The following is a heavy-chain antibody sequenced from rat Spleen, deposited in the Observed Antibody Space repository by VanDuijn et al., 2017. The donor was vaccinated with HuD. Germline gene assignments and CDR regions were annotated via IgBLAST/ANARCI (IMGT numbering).Heavy chain of an antibody. J-gene: IGHJ2*01. D-gene: IGHD1-1*01. CDR2: VSYDGGSA. Sequence: EVQLVESGGGLVQPGRSMKLSCAASGFTFSNYGMAWVRQTPKKGLEWVAYVSYDGGSAYYRDSVKGRFTISRDNTKSTLYLQMDNVRSEETATYYCARRYYSGFDYWGQGVMVTVSS. V-gene: IGHV5S11*01. CDR1: GFTFSNYG. CDR3: ARRYYSGFDY.